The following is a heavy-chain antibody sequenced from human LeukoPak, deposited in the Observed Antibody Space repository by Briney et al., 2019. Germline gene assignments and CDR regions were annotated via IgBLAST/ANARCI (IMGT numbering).Heavy chain of an antibody. D-gene: IGHD3-10*01. CDR2: INPNSGGT. V-gene: IGHV1-2*02. CDR3: ARGSGSYYAYYYYYMDV. CDR1: GYTFTGYY. J-gene: IGHJ6*03. Sequence: VSVKVSCKASGYTFTGYYMHWVRQAPGQGLEWMGWINPNSGGTNYAQKFQGRVTMTRDTSISTAYMELSRLRSDDTAVYYCARGSGSYYAYYYYYMDVWGKGTTVTVSS.